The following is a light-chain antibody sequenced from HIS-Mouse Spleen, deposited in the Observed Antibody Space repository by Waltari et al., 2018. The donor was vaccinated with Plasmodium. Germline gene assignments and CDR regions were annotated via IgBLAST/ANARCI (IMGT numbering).Light chain of an antibody. Sequence: QSALTQPASVSGSPGQSITISCTGTSSDVGGYNYVSWYQQHPGKAPKRMIYDGSNRPSGVSNRLPGSKSGNTASLAISVLQAEDEADYYCSSYTSSSTLNYVFGTGTKVTVL. J-gene: IGLJ1*01. CDR3: SSYTSSSTLNYV. CDR1: SSDVGGYNY. CDR2: DGS. V-gene: IGLV2-14*03.